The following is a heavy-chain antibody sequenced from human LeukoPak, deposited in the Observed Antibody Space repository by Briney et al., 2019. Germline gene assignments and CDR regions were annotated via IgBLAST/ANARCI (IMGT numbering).Heavy chain of an antibody. J-gene: IGHJ4*02. CDR2: IYSGGST. Sequence: RSGGSLRLSCAAYGFTFSSYVMSWVRQAPGKGLEWVSVIYSGGSTYYADSVKSRFTISRDNSKNTLYLQMNSLRAEDTAVYYCARGRDDFWSGYPFYWGQGTLVTVSS. V-gene: IGHV3-66*02. CDR1: GFTFSSYV. CDR3: ARGRDDFWSGYPFY. D-gene: IGHD3-3*01.